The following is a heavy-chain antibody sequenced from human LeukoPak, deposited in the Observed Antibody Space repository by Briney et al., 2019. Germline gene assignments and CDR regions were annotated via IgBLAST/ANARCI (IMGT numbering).Heavy chain of an antibody. CDR3: ARAPGDPPNY. CDR2: IKQDGSEK. D-gene: IGHD4-17*01. Sequence: PGGSLRLSRAASGFTFSNYWMSWVRQAPGKGLEWVANIKQDGSEKYHVDSVKGRFTISRDNAKNSLYLQMNSLRAEDTAMYYCARAPGDPPNYWGQGTLVTVSS. J-gene: IGHJ4*02. CDR1: GFTFSNYW. V-gene: IGHV3-7*03.